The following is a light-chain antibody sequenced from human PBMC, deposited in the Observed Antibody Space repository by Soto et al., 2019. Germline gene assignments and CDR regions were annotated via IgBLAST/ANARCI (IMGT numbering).Light chain of an antibody. V-gene: IGLV2-11*01. J-gene: IGLJ1*01. CDR3: CSYAGRFTYV. CDR1: SSDVGGYVY. Sequence: QSVLTQPASVSGSPGQSITISCTGTSSDVGGYVYVSWYQHHPGKAPKLMIYDVNERPSGVPDRFSGSKFDNTASLTISGLQAEDEADYYCCSYAGRFTYVFGTGTKVTVL. CDR2: DVN.